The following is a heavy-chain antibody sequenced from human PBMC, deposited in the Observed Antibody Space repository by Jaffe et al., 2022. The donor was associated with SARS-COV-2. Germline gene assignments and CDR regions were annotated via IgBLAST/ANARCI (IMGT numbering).Heavy chain of an antibody. CDR3: ARGVDYFDASGYPSPLFDY. CDR1: TASFSNYY. J-gene: IGHJ4*02. V-gene: IGHV4-59*13. D-gene: IGHD3-22*01. CDR2: IYYTGST. Sequence: QVQLQESGPGLVKPSETLSLTCSVSTASFSNYYWSWIRQSPGKGLEWIGYIYYTGSTKFNPSLRSRVTISLHTSKNQFSLKLNSVTAADTAIYYCARGVDYFDASGYPSPLFDYWGQGTLVTVSS.